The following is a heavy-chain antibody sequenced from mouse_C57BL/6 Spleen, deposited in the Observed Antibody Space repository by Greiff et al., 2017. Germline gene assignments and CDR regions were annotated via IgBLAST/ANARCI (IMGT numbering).Heavy chain of an antibody. CDR1: GYTFTSYW. D-gene: IGHD2-4*01. V-gene: IGHV1-69*01. Sequence: QVQLQQPGAELVMPGASVKLSCKASGYTFTSYWMHWVKQRPGQGLEWIGEIDPSDSYTNYNQKFKGKSTLTVDKSSSTAYMQLSSLTSEDSAVYYCARGEGYDYDAWFAYGGQGTLVTVSA. CDR2: IDPSDSYT. J-gene: IGHJ3*01. CDR3: ARGEGYDYDAWFAY.